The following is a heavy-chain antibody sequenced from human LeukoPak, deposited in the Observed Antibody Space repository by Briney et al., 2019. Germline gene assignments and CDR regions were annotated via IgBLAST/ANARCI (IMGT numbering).Heavy chain of an antibody. CDR2: IKQDGSEK. V-gene: IGHV3-7*01. CDR1: GFSISIYG. Sequence: PGGSLRLSCEASGFSISIYGMTWVRQAPGKGLEWVGNIKQDGSEKNYVDSVKGRFTISRDNAKKSLYLQMKSLRAEDTAVYYCARDWGAYYHFFDYWGQGTLVTVSS. D-gene: IGHD3-22*01. CDR3: ARDWGAYYHFFDY. J-gene: IGHJ4*02.